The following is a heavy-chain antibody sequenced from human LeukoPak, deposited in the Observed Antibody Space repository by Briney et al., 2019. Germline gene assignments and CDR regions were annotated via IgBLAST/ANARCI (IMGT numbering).Heavy chain of an antibody. Sequence: GGSLRPSCAASGFTFSSYSMNWVRQAPGKGLESRAYISPSGTDISYADSVKGRFTLSRENDTTSLYLQMNSLRAEDTAVYYCTRVVPYSSGWYGVYYYYMDVWGKGTTVTISS. CDR2: ISPSGTDI. CDR1: GFTFSSYS. J-gene: IGHJ6*03. D-gene: IGHD6-19*01. CDR3: TRVVPYSSGWYGVYYYYMDV. V-gene: IGHV3-21*05.